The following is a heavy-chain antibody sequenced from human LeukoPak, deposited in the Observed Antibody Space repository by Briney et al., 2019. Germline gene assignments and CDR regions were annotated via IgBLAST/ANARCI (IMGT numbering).Heavy chain of an antibody. V-gene: IGHV1-69*04. CDR1: GGTFSSYA. J-gene: IGHJ4*02. CDR2: IIPILGIA. D-gene: IGHD3-10*01. Sequence: SVKVSCKASGGTFSSYAISWVRQAPGQGLEWMGRIIPILGIANYAQKFQGRVTITADKSTSTAYMELSSLRAEDTALYYCAKEGGYGSGSYFGYWGQGTLVTVSS. CDR3: AKEGGYGSGSYFGY.